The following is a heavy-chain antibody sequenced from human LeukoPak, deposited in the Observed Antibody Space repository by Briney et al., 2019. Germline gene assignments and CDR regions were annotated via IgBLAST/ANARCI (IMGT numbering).Heavy chain of an antibody. V-gene: IGHV3-30*03. CDR3: ARDPWYSSAWYIDY. CDR2: ISYDGSNK. J-gene: IGHJ4*02. CDR1: GFTFSSYG. Sequence: GGSLRLSCAASGFTFSSYGMHWVRQAPGKGLEWVAVISYDGSNKYYADSVKGRFTISRDNSKNTLHLQMNSLRAEDTAVYYCARDPWYSSAWYIDYWGQGTLVTVSS. D-gene: IGHD6-19*01.